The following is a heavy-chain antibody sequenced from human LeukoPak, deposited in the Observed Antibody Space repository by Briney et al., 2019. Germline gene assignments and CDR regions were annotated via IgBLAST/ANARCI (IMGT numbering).Heavy chain of an antibody. Sequence: PSETLSLTCAVYGGSISRSNWWNWVRPAPGKGLEWVSSISSSSSYIYYADSVKGRFTISRDNAKNSLYLQMNSLRAEDTAVYYCARDHRAPYSGSNWGQGTLVTVSS. J-gene: IGHJ4*02. D-gene: IGHD4-11*01. CDR2: ISSSSSYI. CDR1: GGSISRSN. CDR3: ARDHRAPYSGSN. V-gene: IGHV3-21*01.